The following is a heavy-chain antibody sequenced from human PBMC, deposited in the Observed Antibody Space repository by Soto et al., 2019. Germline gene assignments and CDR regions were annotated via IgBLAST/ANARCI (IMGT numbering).Heavy chain of an antibody. D-gene: IGHD4-17*01. Sequence: SVKVSCKASGGTFSSYAISWVRQAPGQGLEWMGGIIPIFGTANYAQKFQGRVTITADESTSTAYMELSSLRSEDTAVYYCARAVYGGNQLIDYWCQGTLVTVSS. V-gene: IGHV1-69*13. CDR2: IIPIFGTA. CDR1: GGTFSSYA. CDR3: ARAVYGGNQLIDY. J-gene: IGHJ4*02.